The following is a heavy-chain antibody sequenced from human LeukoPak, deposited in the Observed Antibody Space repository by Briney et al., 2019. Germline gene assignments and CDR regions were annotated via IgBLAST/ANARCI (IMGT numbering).Heavy chain of an antibody. V-gene: IGHV3-21*01. CDR1: GFTFSSYS. J-gene: IGHJ3*02. D-gene: IGHD5-18*01. CDR3: ATQGYSPNDAFDI. Sequence: GGSLRLSCAASGFTFSSYSMNWVRQAPGKGLEWVSSISSSSSYIYYADSVKGRFTISRDNAKNSLYLQMNSLRAEDTAVYYCATQGYSPNDAFDIWGQGTMVTVSS. CDR2: ISSSSSYI.